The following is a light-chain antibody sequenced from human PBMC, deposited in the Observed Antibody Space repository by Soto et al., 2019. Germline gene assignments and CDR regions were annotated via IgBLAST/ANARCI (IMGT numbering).Light chain of an antibody. Sequence: ETVLTQSPGTLSLSPGERATLSCRASQSVGGSSLAWYQQKPGQAPRLLIYDASNRATGIPARFSGSGSGTEFTLTISSLEPEDFAVYYCQQRSDWPPITFGQGTRLEIK. CDR1: QSVGGSS. J-gene: IGKJ5*01. CDR2: DAS. CDR3: QQRSDWPPIT. V-gene: IGKV3-11*01.